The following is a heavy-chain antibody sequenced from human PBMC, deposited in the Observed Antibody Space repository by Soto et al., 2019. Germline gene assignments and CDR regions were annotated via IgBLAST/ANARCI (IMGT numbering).Heavy chain of an antibody. Sequence: SETLSLTCAVYGGSFSGYYWSWIRQPPGKGLEWIGEINHSGSTNYNPSLKSRVTISVDTSKNQFSLKLSSVTAADTAVYYCARGPPEDIVLMVYARRYYYYGMDVWGQGTTVTVSS. CDR1: GGSFSGYY. CDR3: ARGPPEDIVLMVYARRYYYYGMDV. V-gene: IGHV4-34*01. CDR2: INHSGST. D-gene: IGHD2-8*01. J-gene: IGHJ6*02.